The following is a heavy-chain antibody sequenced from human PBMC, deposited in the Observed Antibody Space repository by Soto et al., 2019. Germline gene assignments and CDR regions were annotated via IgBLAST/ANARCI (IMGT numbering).Heavy chain of an antibody. J-gene: IGHJ4*02. D-gene: IGHD2-8*02. CDR1: GGSVSRGSYY. CDR3: ARDKITGLFDY. CDR2: IPHSGST. V-gene: IGHV4-39*02. Sequence: TSDTLSLTCTVSGGSVSRGSYYWGWIRQSPEKGLEWIGSIPHSGSTYYNPTLKSRLIISVDTSKTQFSLKLTSVTAADTAVYYCARDKITGLFDYWGQGTLVTVSS.